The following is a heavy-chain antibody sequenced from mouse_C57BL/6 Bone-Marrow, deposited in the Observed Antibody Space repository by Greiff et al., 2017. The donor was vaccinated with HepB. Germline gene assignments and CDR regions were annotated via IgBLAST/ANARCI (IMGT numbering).Heavy chain of an antibody. CDR3: ARFPSYYYGGGWFAY. J-gene: IGHJ3*01. CDR1: GYTFTSYW. CDR2: IDPSDSYT. V-gene: IGHV1-59*01. D-gene: IGHD1-1*01. Sequence: VQRVESGAELVRPGTSVKLSCKASGYTFTSYWMHWVKQRPGQGLEWIGVIDPSDSYTNYNQKFKGKATLTVDTSSSTAYMQLSSLTSEDSAVYYCARFPSYYYGGGWFAYWGQGTLVTVSA.